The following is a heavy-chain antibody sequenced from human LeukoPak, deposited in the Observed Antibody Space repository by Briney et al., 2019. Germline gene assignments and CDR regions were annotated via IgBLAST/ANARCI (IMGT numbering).Heavy chain of an antibody. D-gene: IGHD3-16*01. CDR2: ISGRSSHM. V-gene: IGHV3-21*01. CDR1: GFTFSDYD. Sequence: GESLTLSCSASGFTFSDYDMNWVRQAPGKGLEWVSSISGRSSHMYYGESVKGRFSIYRDNAKNSLYLQMSSLGAEDTAVYYCGRAFPPLRVSSAGDFWGQGTLVTVSS. J-gene: IGHJ4*02. CDR3: GRAFPPLRVSSAGDF.